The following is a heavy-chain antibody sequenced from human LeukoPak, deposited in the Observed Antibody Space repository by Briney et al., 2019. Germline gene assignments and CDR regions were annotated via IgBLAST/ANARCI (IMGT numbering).Heavy chain of an antibody. V-gene: IGHV4-59*01. Sequence: KPSETLSLTCTVSGGSISSYYWSWIRQPPGKGLEWIGYIYYSGSTNYNPSLKSRVTISVDTSKNQFSLKLSSVTAADTAVYYCARGRKQWELPPLDWGQGTLVTVSS. CDR1: GGSISSYY. CDR3: ARGRKQWELPPLD. CDR2: IYYSGST. D-gene: IGHD1-26*01. J-gene: IGHJ4*02.